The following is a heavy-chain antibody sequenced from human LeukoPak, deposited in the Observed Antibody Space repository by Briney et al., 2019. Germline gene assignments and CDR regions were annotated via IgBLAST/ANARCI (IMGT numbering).Heavy chain of an antibody. Sequence: SETLSLTCAVSGGPLSGYFWSRIRQSSGKGLEWIGETHNSGTTNYNPSLNSRVAISEDTSKNQFYLNLSSVTAADTAVYYCARRYYYNLGSFPFDFWGQGTLVTVSS. D-gene: IGHD3-10*01. CDR3: ARRYYYNLGSFPFDF. CDR2: THNSGTT. J-gene: IGHJ4*02. CDR1: GGPLSGYF. V-gene: IGHV4-34*01.